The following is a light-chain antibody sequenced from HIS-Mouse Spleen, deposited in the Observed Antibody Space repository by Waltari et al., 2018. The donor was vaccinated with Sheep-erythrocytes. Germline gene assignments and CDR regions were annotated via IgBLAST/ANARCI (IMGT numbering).Light chain of an antibody. CDR1: NIGSKS. CDR2: DDS. CDR3: QVWDSSSDPVV. J-gene: IGLJ2*01. V-gene: IGLV3-21*02. Sequence: SYVLTQPPSVSVAPGQTARITCGGNNIGSKSVHWYQQKPGQAPVLGVYDDSARPSGIPERFSGSNSGNTATLNISGVEAGDEADYYCQVWDSSSDPVVFGGGTKLTVL.